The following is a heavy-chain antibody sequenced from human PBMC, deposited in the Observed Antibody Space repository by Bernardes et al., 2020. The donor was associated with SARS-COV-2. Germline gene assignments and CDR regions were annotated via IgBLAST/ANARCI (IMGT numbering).Heavy chain of an antibody. V-gene: IGHV3-11*01. J-gene: IGHJ3*02. CDR3: ASISGSTDNGALHI. Sequence: GGSLRLSCAASGFTFSNFYMTWIRQAPGKGLEWVSYISSGTSTVSYADSVKGRFTISRDNAQNSLSLQMNSLRAEDTAVYYCASISGSTDNGALHIWGQGTMVTVSS. CDR1: GFTFSNFY. CDR2: ISSGTSTV. D-gene: IGHD1-7*01.